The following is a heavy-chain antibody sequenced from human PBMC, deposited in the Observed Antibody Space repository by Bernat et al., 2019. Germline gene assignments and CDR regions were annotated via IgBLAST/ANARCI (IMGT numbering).Heavy chain of an antibody. CDR2: IWYDGSNK. CDR1: GFTFSSYG. CDR3: ARDTSICSGGSCYSEYYFDY. V-gene: IGHV3-33*01. Sequence: QVQLVESGGGVVQPGRSLRLSCAASGFTFSSYGMHWVRQAPGKGLEWVAVIWYDGSNKYYADSVKGRFTISRDNSKNTLYLQMNSLRAEDTAVYYCARDTSICSGGSCYSEYYFDYCGQGTLVTVSS. D-gene: IGHD2-15*01. J-gene: IGHJ4*02.